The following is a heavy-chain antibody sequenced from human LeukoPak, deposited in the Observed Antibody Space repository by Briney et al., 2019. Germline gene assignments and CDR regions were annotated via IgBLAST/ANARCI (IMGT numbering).Heavy chain of an antibody. Sequence: GGSLRLSCAASGFTFSSYAVSWVRQAPGKGLEWVSAISGSGGSTYYADSVKGRFTISRDNSKNTLYLQMNSLRAEDTAVYYCANPIRGWLRVYWGQGTLVTVSS. CDR1: GFTFSSYA. J-gene: IGHJ4*02. V-gene: IGHV3-23*01. CDR3: ANPIRGWLRVY. D-gene: IGHD3-10*01. CDR2: ISGSGGST.